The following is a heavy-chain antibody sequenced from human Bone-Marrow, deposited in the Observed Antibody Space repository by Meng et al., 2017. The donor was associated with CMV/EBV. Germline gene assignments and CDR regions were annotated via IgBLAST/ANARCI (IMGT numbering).Heavy chain of an antibody. V-gene: IGHV3-21*01. CDR1: GFSFSSYS. CDR2: ISTRSTYI. D-gene: IGHD3/OR15-3a*01. CDR3: ARVRAGPVIRFEIMDV. J-gene: IGHJ6*02. Sequence: GESLKISCAASGFSFSSYSMNWVRQAPGKGPEWVASISTRSTYIYHADSLKGRFTISRDDAKNSLYLQTNSLRAEDTGIYSCARVRAGPVIRFEIMDVWVQGTTVTVSS.